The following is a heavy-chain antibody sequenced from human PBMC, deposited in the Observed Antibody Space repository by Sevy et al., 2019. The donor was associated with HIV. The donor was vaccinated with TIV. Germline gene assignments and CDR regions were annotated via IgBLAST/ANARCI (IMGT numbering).Heavy chain of an antibody. J-gene: IGHJ3*02. D-gene: IGHD3-16*02. CDR1: GFTFSSYS. CDR2: ISSSSSYI. Sequence: GGSLRLSSAASGFTFSSYSMNWVRQAPGKGLEWVSSISSSSSYIYYADSVKGRFTISRDNAKNSLYLQMNSLRAEDTAVYYCARDRNPYDYIWGSYRSDAFDIWGQGTMVTVSS. V-gene: IGHV3-21*01. CDR3: ARDRNPYDYIWGSYRSDAFDI.